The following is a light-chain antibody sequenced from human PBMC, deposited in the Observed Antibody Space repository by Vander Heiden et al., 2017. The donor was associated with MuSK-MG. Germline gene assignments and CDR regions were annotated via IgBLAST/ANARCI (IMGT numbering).Light chain of an antibody. CDR3: AAWNDSRNDVV. J-gene: IGLJ2*01. CDR2: RNN. CDR1: SSNIGSNT. Sequence: SLLAQPPSASGTSVPRVTISCSGSSSNIGSNTVNWYQQLPGTAPKLLIYRNNQRPSGVPDRFSGSKSGTSATLSISELHSEDEADYYCAAWNDSRNDVVFGGGTKLTVL. V-gene: IGLV1-44*01.